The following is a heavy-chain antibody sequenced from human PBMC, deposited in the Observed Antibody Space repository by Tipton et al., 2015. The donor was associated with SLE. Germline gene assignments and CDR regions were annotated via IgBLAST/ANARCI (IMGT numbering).Heavy chain of an antibody. D-gene: IGHD6-13*01. CDR2: IFYSGDA. CDR3: ARRGGPHRGRQLVPFYYYMDV. Sequence: TLSLTCTISGGSVSSASYYWTWIRQPPGKGMEWLGYIFYSGDATYHPSLKSRVTISVDRSSNQFSLKLSSVTAADTAVYYCARRGGPHRGRQLVPFYYYMDVWGKGTTVTVSS. J-gene: IGHJ6*03. CDR1: GGSVSSASYY. V-gene: IGHV4-61*01.